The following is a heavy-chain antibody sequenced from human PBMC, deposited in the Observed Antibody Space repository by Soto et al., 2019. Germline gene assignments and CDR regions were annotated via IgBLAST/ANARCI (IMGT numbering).Heavy chain of an antibody. CDR1: GYTLTELS. D-gene: IGHD6-19*01. J-gene: IGHJ4*02. CDR2: FDPEDGET. V-gene: IGHV1-24*01. CDR3: ATGAQDQPAYSSGWYDY. Sequence: ASVKVSCKVSGYTLTELSMHWVRQAPGKGLEWMGGFDPEDGETIYAQKFQGRVTMTEDTSTDTAYMELSSLRSEDTAVYYGATGAQDQPAYSSGWYDYWGQGTLVTVSS.